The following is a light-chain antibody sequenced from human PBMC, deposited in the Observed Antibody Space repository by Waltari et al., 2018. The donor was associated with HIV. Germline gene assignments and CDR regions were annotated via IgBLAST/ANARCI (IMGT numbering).Light chain of an antibody. Sequence: QSVLTQPPSVSAAPGQQVTISCSGSSSNIGNTYVYWYHQPPGTAPKLLIYDNNKRPSGIPDRFSGSKSGTSATLGITGLQTGDEADYYCGTWDSSLSAYVFGTGTKVTVL. CDR1: SSNIGNTY. CDR3: GTWDSSLSAYV. V-gene: IGLV1-51*01. CDR2: DNN. J-gene: IGLJ1*01.